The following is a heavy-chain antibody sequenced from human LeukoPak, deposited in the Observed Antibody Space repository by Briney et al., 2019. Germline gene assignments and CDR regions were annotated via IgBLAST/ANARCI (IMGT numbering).Heavy chain of an antibody. Sequence: PGGSLRLSCAASGFTFSSYSMNWVRLAPGKGLEWVSSISSSSSYIYYADSVKGRLTISRDNAKNSLYLQMNSLRAEDTAVYYCASRVVDDAFDIWGQGTMVTVSS. CDR3: ASRVVDDAFDI. CDR2: ISSSSSYI. D-gene: IGHD2-15*01. CDR1: GFTFSSYS. J-gene: IGHJ3*02. V-gene: IGHV3-21*01.